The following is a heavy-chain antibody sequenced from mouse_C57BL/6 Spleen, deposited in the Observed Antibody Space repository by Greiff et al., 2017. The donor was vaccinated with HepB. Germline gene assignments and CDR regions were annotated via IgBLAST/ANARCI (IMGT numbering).Heavy chain of an antibody. Sequence: DVKLVESGGDLVKPGGSLKLSCAASGFTFSSYGMSWVRQTPDKRLEWVATISSGGSYTYYPDSVKGRFTISRDNAKNTLYLQMSSLKSEDTAMYYCARQGDWDRYFDYWGQGTTLTVSS. J-gene: IGHJ2*01. CDR1: GFTFSSYG. CDR3: ARQGDWDRYFDY. V-gene: IGHV5-6*02. CDR2: ISSGGSYT. D-gene: IGHD4-1*01.